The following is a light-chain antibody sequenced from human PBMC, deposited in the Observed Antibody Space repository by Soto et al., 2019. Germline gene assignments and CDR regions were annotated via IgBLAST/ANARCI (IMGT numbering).Light chain of an antibody. CDR1: QSVSSTY. Sequence: EIVLTQSPGTLSLSPGERATLSCRASQSVSSTYLAWYQQKPGQAPRLLIYGASSRATGIPDRFSGSGSGTGFTLIISRLEPEDFAVYYCHQYGWSPQWTFGQGTKVEIK. J-gene: IGKJ1*01. V-gene: IGKV3-20*01. CDR3: HQYGWSPQWT. CDR2: GAS.